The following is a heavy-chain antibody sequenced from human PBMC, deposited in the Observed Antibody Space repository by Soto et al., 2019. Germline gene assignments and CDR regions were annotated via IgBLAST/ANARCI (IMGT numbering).Heavy chain of an antibody. CDR1: GYTFTSYY. Sequence: ASVKVSCKASGYTFTSYYINWVRQATGQGLEWMGWMNPNSGNTGYAQKFQGRVTMTRNTSISTAYMELSSLRSEDTAVYYCARGPLSYYDSSGYFDYWGQGTLVTVSS. D-gene: IGHD3-22*01. V-gene: IGHV1-8*01. CDR3: ARGPLSYYDSSGYFDY. J-gene: IGHJ4*02. CDR2: MNPNSGNT.